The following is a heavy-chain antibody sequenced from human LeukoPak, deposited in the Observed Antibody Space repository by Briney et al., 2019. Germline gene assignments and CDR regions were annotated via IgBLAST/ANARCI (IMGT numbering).Heavy chain of an antibody. CDR2: IKRDGGDK. D-gene: IGHD2-2*02. J-gene: IGHJ4*02. V-gene: IGHV3-7*05. CDR3: ARGDEYTTSP. CDR1: GFTFSSFW. Sequence: GGSLRLSCAASGFTFSSFWMSWVRQAPGKGLEWVANIKRDGGDKYYVDSVKGLFSISRDNAKNSLYLHMNSLRAEDTAVYYCARGDEYTTSPWGQGTLVTVSS.